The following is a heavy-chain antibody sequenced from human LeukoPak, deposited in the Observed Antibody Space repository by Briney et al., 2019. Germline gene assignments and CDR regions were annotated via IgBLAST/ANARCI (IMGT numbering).Heavy chain of an antibody. V-gene: IGHV1-69*04. CDR2: IIPIFGIA. D-gene: IGHD4-23*01. Sequence: SVKVSCKASGGTFSSYAISWVRQAPGQGLEWMGRIIPIFGIANYAQKFQGRVTITADKSTSTAYMELSSLRSEDTAVYYCARSPSTVVTPNNWFDPWGQGTLVTVSS. J-gene: IGHJ5*02. CDR1: GGTFSSYA. CDR3: ARSPSTVVTPNNWFDP.